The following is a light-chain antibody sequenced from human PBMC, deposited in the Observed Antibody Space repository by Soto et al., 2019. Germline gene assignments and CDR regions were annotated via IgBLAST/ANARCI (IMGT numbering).Light chain of an antibody. CDR2: DAS. CDR3: QHRSDSWT. CDR1: QSLRNN. J-gene: IGKJ1*01. Sequence: EIVLTQSPATLSLSPGARAPLSCRASQSLRNNLAWYQHKPGQAPRLLIYDASSRATGIPARFSGSGSGTDFTLTIASLEPEDLAVYYCQHRSDSWTFGQGTKVDIK. V-gene: IGKV3-11*01.